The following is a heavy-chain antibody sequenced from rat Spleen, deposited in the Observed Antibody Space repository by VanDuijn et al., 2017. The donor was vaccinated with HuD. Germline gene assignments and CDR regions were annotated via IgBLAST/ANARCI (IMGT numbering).Heavy chain of an antibody. D-gene: IGHD5-1*01. Sequence: EVQLVESGGGLVQPGRSLKLSCAVSGFTFSDYAMAWVRQAPKKGLEWVASISTGGGNTYYRDSVKGRFTISRDNAKNTQYLQRDSLRSEDTATYYCARHPNWEPYVMDAWGQGASVTVSS. CDR1: GFTFSDYA. CDR2: ISTGGGNT. CDR3: ARHPNWEPYVMDA. V-gene: IGHV5S13*01. J-gene: IGHJ4*01.